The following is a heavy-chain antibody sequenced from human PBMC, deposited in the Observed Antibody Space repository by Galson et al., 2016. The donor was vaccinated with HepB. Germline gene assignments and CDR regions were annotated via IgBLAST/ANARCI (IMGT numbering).Heavy chain of an antibody. V-gene: IGHV1-18*01. CDR2: ISAYNDKT. CDR3: ARVRDSSGWYQLRSFDL. CDR1: DYTLTSYG. D-gene: IGHD6-19*01. J-gene: IGHJ2*01. Sequence: SVTVSCKASDYTLTSYGITWVRQAPGQGLEWMGWISAYNDKTNYAQKLKGRVTMTTDTSTNTAYMELRSLRSDDTAVYYFARVRDSSGWYQLRSFDLWGRGTLVTVSS.